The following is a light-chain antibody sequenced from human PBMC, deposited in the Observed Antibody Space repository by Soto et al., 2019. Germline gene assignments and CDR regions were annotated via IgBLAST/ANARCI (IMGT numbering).Light chain of an antibody. CDR2: GGS. V-gene: IGKV3-20*01. Sequence: EILLTQSPGTLSLSPGETATLSCRASQSVTSTYLAWYQQRPGQSPRLIIYGGSTRATGFPDRFSGGGSGTDYTLTISRLEPEDSAVYYGLCQQFDSSRIYSFGQGTKLEI. CDR3: QQFDSSRIYS. CDR1: QSVTSTY. J-gene: IGKJ2*03.